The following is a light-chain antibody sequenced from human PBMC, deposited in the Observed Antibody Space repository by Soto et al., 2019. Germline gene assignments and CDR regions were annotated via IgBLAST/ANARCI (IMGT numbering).Light chain of an antibody. V-gene: IGLV2-23*01. Sequence: QSALTQPASLSGSPGQSITISCTGTSSDVGSYNLVSWYQQHPGKAPKLMIYEGSKRPSGVSNRFSGSKSGNTASLTNSGVQAEDEADYYCCSYAGSSTVFGGGTKLTVL. CDR2: EGS. CDR1: SSDVGSYNL. CDR3: CSYAGSSTV. J-gene: IGLJ2*01.